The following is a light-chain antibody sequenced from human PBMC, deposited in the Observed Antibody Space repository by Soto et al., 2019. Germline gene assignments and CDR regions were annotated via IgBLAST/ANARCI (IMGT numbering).Light chain of an antibody. CDR2: DNS. CDR1: SSNIGDKF. Sequence: QSVLTQPPSMSAAPGQKVPISFSGSSSNIGDKFGSWYQHLPGTAPKLLIFDNSQRPSEIPDRFFGSKSGTIATLAITGPQTGDEAVYYCATWDSKLSAVVFGGGTKLTVL. CDR3: ATWDSKLSAVV. V-gene: IGLV1-51*01. J-gene: IGLJ2*01.